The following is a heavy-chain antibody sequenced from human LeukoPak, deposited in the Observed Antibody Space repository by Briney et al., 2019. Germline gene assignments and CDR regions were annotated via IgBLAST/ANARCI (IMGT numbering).Heavy chain of an antibody. CDR2: IYTSGST. J-gene: IGHJ3*02. CDR1: GGSISSGSYY. CDR3: ARVDTPPQDYGGNSVAFDI. Sequence: SQTLSLTCTVSGGSISSGSYYWSWIRQPAGKGLEWIRRIYTSGSTNYNPSLKSRVTMSVDASKNQFSLKLSSVTAADTAVYYCARVDTPPQDYGGNSVAFDIWGQGTMVTVSS. V-gene: IGHV4-61*02. D-gene: IGHD4-23*01.